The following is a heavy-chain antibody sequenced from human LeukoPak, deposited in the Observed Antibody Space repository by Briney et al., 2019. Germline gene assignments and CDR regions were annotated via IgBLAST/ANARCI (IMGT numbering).Heavy chain of an antibody. Sequence: PGGSLRLSCAASRFTFTSYSMNWVRQAPGKGLEWLSSISSGGMWIYYADSLKGRFTISRDNAKNSLYLQMKSLRVEDTGVYYCARDAGGRTQREGWFDPWGQGTLVTVSS. J-gene: IGHJ5*02. CDR3: ARDAGGRTQREGWFDP. D-gene: IGHD1-26*01. V-gene: IGHV3-21*01. CDR1: RFTFTSYS. CDR2: ISSGGMWI.